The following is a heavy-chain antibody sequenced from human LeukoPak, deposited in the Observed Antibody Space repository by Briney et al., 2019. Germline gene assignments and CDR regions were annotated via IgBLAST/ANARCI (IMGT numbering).Heavy chain of an antibody. CDR1: GYTFTSYD. D-gene: IGHD3-9*01. CDR3: ARGLRDGLTGNDVLDV. V-gene: IGHV1-8*02. J-gene: IGHJ3*01. CDR2: MNPHGDYT. Sequence: GASVKVSCKASGYTFTSYDINWVRQAAGQGLEWMGWMNPHGDYTGYSQKFQDRVTMTSDSSTTTAFMELSSLTSEDTALYYCARGLRDGLTGNDVLDVWGLGTMVIVTS.